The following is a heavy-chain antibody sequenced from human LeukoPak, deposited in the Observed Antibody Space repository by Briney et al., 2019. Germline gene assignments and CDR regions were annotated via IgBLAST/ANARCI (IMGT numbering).Heavy chain of an antibody. D-gene: IGHD6-19*01. J-gene: IGHJ4*02. CDR1: GGTFSSYA. Sequence: SVKVSCKASGGTFSSYAISWVRQAPGQGLEWMGGIIPIFGTANYAQEFQGRVTITADESTSTAYMELSSLRSEDTAVYYCARSTVGAVARFDYWGQGTLVTVSS. CDR3: ARSTVGAVARFDY. CDR2: IIPIFGTA. V-gene: IGHV1-69*13.